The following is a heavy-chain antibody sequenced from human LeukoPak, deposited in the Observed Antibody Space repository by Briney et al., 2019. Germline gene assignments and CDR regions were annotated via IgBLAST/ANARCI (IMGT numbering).Heavy chain of an antibody. D-gene: IGHD3-9*01. V-gene: IGHV3-23*01. CDR3: ARDPTTYYDILTGYAIYDY. CDR2: ISGSGGST. J-gene: IGHJ4*02. Sequence: GGSLRLSCAASGFTFSSYAMSWVRQAPGEGLEWVSAISGSGGSTYYADSVKGRFTISRDNAKNSLYLQMNSLRAEDTAVYYCARDPTTYYDILTGYAIYDYWGQGTLVTVSS. CDR1: GFTFSSYA.